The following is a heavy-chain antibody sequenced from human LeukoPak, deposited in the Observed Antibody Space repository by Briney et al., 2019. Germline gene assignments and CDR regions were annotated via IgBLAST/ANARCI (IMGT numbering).Heavy chain of an antibody. Sequence: SVKVSCKASGGTFSSYAISWVRQAPGQGLEWMGGIIPIFGTANYAQKFQGRVTITADKSTSTAYMELRSLRSEDTAVYYCARVGSCSSTSCYDGWFDPWGQGTLVTVSS. CDR2: IIPIFGTA. V-gene: IGHV1-69*06. D-gene: IGHD2-2*01. J-gene: IGHJ5*02. CDR3: ARVGSCSSTSCYDGWFDP. CDR1: GGTFSSYA.